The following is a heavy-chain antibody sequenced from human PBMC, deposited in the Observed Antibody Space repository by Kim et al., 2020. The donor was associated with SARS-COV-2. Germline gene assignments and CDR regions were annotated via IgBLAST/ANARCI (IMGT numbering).Heavy chain of an antibody. Sequence: SETLSLTCAVYGGSFSGYYWSWIRQPPGKGLEWIGEINHSGSTNYNPSLKSRVTITVDTSKNQFSLKLSSVTAADTAVYYCARERANPSGDFDYWGQGTLVTVSS. CDR2: INHSGST. D-gene: IGHD6-19*01. CDR1: GGSFSGYY. CDR3: ARERANPSGDFDY. J-gene: IGHJ4*02. V-gene: IGHV4-34*01.